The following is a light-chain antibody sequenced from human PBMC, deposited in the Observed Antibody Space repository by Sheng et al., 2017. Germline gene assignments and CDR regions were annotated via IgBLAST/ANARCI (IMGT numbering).Light chain of an antibody. J-gene: IGKJ5*01. V-gene: IGKV1-17*03. CDR2: STS. CDR3: LQYDSYPFT. Sequence: DIQMTQSPSAVSASIGDRVTITCRASQPISNDVAWFRQKPGKVPERLMYSTSTLENGVPSRFGGSGSVTEFTLTVNSLQPEDLATYYCLQYDSYPFTFGQGTRLDIK. CDR1: QPISND.